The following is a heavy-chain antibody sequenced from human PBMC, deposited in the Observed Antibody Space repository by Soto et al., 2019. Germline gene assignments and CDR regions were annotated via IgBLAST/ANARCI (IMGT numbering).Heavy chain of an antibody. CDR3: ARGPPPSGYFDY. V-gene: IGHV4-30-4*01. J-gene: IGHJ4*02. CDR2: IYYSGST. CDR1: GGSISSGDYY. D-gene: IGHD2-15*01. Sequence: SETLSLTCTVSGGSISSGDYYWSWIRQPPGKGLEWIGYIYYSGSTYYNPSLKSRVTISVDTSKNQFSLKLSSVTAADTAVYYCARGPPPSGYFDYWGQGTLVTVSS.